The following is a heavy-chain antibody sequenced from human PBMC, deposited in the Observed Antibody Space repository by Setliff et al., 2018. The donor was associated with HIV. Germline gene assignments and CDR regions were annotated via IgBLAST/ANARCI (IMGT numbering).Heavy chain of an antibody. D-gene: IGHD1-26*01. CDR1: GGSIINNF. CDR3: ARTRAPYFFDF. J-gene: IGHJ4*02. V-gene: IGHV4-4*08. Sequence: SETLSLTCTVSGGSIINNFWGWIRLPPGKGLEWIGYVSSIGNTNYNPSLKSRVTISVDTSKNQFSLQLNSVTAADTAVYFCARTRAPYFFDFWGQGAQVTVSS. CDR2: VSSIGNT.